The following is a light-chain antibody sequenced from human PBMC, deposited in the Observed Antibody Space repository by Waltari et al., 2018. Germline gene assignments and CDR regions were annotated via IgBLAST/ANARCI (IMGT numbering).Light chain of an antibody. Sequence: DFQMTPSPSSLSASLGDRVTITCRASKSISTYLNWYQQKPGKAPNLLIYAASSLQSGVPSRFSGSGSGTDFTLTISSLQPEDFATYYCQQSYSPLTFGGGTKVEIK. J-gene: IGKJ4*01. V-gene: IGKV1-39*01. CDR3: QQSYSPLT. CDR1: KSISTY. CDR2: AAS.